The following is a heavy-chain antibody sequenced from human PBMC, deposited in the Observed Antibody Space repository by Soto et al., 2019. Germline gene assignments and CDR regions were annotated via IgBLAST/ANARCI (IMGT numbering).Heavy chain of an antibody. Sequence: SETLSLTCAVSGGSISSGGYSWSWIRQPPGKGLEWIGYIYHSGSTYYNPSLKSRVTISVDRSKNQFSLKLSSVTAADTAVYYCARDYYDSSGYYYFDPWGQGTLVTVSS. V-gene: IGHV4-30-2*01. J-gene: IGHJ4*02. CDR3: ARDYYDSSGYYYFDP. D-gene: IGHD3-22*01. CDR1: GGSISSGGYS. CDR2: IYHSGST.